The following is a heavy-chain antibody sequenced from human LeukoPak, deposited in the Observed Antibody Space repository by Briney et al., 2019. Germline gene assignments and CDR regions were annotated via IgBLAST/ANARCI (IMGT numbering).Heavy chain of an antibody. CDR1: GYTFTSYD. CDR2: MNPNSGNT. V-gene: IGHV1-8*01. CDR3: ARGFPYCSSTSCPPFGGMDV. D-gene: IGHD2-2*01. Sequence: ASVKVSCKASGYTFTSYDINWVRQATGQGLEWMGWMNPNSGNTGCAQKFQGRVTMTRNTSISTAYMELSSLRSEDTAVYYCARGFPYCSSTSCPPFGGMDVWGQGTTVTVSS. J-gene: IGHJ6*02.